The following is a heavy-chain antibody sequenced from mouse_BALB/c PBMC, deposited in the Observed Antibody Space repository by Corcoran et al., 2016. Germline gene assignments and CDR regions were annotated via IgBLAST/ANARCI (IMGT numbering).Heavy chain of an antibody. V-gene: IGHV14-3*02. CDR1: GFNIKDTY. D-gene: IGHD1-1*02. J-gene: IGHJ3*01. CDR3: SRSVDYGRGWLAY. CDR2: IDPANGNT. Sequence: EVQLQQSGAELVKPGASVKLSCTASGFNIKDTYMHWVKQRPEQGLGWIGRIDPANGNTKYDPKFQGKATITADTSSNTAYLQLSSLTSEDMAVYYCSRSVDYGRGWLAYLCQGTLVTVSA.